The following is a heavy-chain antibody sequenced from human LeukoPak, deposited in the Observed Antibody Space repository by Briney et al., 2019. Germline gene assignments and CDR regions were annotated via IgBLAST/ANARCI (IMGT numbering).Heavy chain of an antibody. V-gene: IGHV3-21*01. CDR2: ISPTSSYI. CDR1: GFTFSNYW. D-gene: IGHD3-3*01. Sequence: PGGSLRLSCAASGFTFSNYWMHWVRQAPGKGLVWVSSISPTSSYIYYADSVKGRFTISRDNAKNSLYLQMNSLRPEDTAVYYCARDHIIPNYYFDYWGQGTLVTVSS. J-gene: IGHJ4*02. CDR3: ARDHIIPNYYFDY.